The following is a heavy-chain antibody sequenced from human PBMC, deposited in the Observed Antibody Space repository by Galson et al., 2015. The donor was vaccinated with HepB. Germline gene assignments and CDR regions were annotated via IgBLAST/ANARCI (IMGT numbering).Heavy chain of an antibody. D-gene: IGHD5-18*01. CDR3: ARDGYSYGPPRYFDY. V-gene: IGHV1-3*01. CDR1: GSTFTSYA. J-gene: IGHJ4*02. Sequence: SVKVSCKASGSTFTSYAMHWVRQAPGQRLEWMGWINAGNGNTKYSQKFQGRVTITRDTSASTAYMELSSLRSEDTAVYYCARDGYSYGPPRYFDYWGQGTLVTVSS. CDR2: INAGNGNT.